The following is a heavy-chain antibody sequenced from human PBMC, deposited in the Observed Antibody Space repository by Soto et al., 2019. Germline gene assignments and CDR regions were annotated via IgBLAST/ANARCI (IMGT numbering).Heavy chain of an antibody. CDR1: GYTFTTYD. CDR2: ISTYNGNT. J-gene: IGHJ6*02. Sequence: QVQLVQSGAEVKKPGASVKVSCKASGYTFTTYDISWVRQATGQGLEWMGRISTYNGNTNYPQSLQGRLTMTTDTSPNTAYMELRSLRSDATAVYYCARDPYHVLMVNAPNLYGMDVWGQGTTVTVSS. V-gene: IGHV1-18*01. D-gene: IGHD2-8*01. CDR3: ARDPYHVLMVNAPNLYGMDV.